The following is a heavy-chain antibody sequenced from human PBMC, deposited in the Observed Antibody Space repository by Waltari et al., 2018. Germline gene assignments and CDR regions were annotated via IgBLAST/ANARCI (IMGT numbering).Heavy chain of an antibody. CDR1: GGSISSSSYY. CDR3: ARRYCSGGSCPPDY. Sequence: QLQLQESGPGLVKPSETLSLTCTVSGGSISSSSYYWGWIRQPPGKGLEWIGSIYYSGGTYANPSLKSRGTISVDTSKNQFSLKLGSVTAADTAVYYGARRYCSGGSCPPDYWGQGTLVTVSS. V-gene: IGHV4-39*07. CDR2: IYYSGGT. J-gene: IGHJ4*02. D-gene: IGHD2-15*01.